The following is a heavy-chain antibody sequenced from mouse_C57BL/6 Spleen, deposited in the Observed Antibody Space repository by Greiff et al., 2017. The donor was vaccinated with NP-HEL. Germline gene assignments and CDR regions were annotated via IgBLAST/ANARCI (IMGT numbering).Heavy chain of an antibody. CDR3: ARSTSSGPYDEKGYYFDY. CDR1: GFNIKNTY. CDR2: IDPANGNT. J-gene: IGHJ2*01. Sequence: EVQRVESVAELVRPGASVKLSCTASGFNIKNTYMHWVKQRPEQGLEWIGRIDPANGNTKYAPKFPGKATITADTSSNTAYLQLSSLTSEDTAIYDCARSTSSGPYDEKGYYFDYWGQGTTLTVSS. V-gene: IGHV14-3*01. D-gene: IGHD2-12*01.